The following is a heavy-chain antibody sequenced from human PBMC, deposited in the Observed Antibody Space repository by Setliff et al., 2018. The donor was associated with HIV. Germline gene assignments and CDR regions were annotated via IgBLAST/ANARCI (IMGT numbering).Heavy chain of an antibody. CDR1: GFSLSTSGVG. V-gene: IGHV2-5*02. CDR2: IYCDDDK. J-gene: IGHJ4*02. Sequence: TLTCAFPGFSLSTSGVGVGWIRQPPGKALEWLALIYCDDDKRYSPSLKSRLTITKDTSKNQVVLTLTNMDPVDTATYYCAHACYYCSGVVSVYFDYLCQGTLLTVSS. CDR3: AHACYYCSGVVSVYFDY. D-gene: IGHD3-10*01.